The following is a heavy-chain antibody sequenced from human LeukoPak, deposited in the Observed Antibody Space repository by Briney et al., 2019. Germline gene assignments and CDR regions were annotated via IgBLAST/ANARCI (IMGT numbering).Heavy chain of an antibody. CDR3: AKGERSSMFYYMDV. V-gene: IGHV3-30*04. CDR2: ISYDGSDK. CDR1: GFTFSLYT. Sequence: GGSLRLSCAASGFTFSLYTMHWVRQPPGKGLEWVAVISYDGSDKYYADSVKGRFTISRDNYKNTLFLQMNSLRAEDIALYFCAKGERSSMFYYMDVWGKGTTVTVSS. D-gene: IGHD6-13*01. J-gene: IGHJ6*03.